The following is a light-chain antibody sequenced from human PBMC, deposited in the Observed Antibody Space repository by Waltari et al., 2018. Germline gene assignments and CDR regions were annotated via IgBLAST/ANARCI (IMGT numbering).Light chain of an antibody. CDR3: ASWDDSLNGFWV. V-gene: IGLV1-44*01. CDR2: SNN. CDR1: SSNIGHNP. J-gene: IGLJ3*02. Sequence: QSVLTQTPSASGTPGQRVTISCSGSSSNIGHNPVNWYQQFPGTAPKLLLYSNNHEPSGVPDLFSGSRSATSDSLAIRWLQAEDEADYYCASWDDSLNGFWVFGGGTKLTVL.